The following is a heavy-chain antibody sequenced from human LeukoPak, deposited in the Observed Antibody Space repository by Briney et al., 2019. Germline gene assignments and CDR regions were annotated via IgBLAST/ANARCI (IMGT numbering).Heavy chain of an antibody. CDR1: GFTFSDYY. D-gene: IGHD3-3*01. J-gene: IGHJ5*02. Sequence: GGSLRLSCAASGFTFSDYYMSWIRQAPGKGLEGVSYISSSGSTIYYADSVKGRFTISRDNAKNSLYLQMNSLRAEDTAVYYCAGDLRDYDFWSGYYTSFDPWGQGTLVTVSS. V-gene: IGHV3-11*04. CDR2: ISSSGSTI. CDR3: AGDLRDYDFWSGYYTSFDP.